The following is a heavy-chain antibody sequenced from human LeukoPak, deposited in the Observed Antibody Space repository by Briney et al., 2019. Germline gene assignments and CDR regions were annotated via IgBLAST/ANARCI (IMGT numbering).Heavy chain of an antibody. V-gene: IGHV1-46*01. Sequence: ASVKVSCKASGYIFTSYFMHWVRQAPGQGLEWMGIIDPNGGSTSSAQKLQGRVTMTRDTSTSTVYMELSSLRSGDTAVYYCAKEAWADSGYEPFDYWGQGTLVTVSS. D-gene: IGHD5-12*01. CDR1: GYIFTSYF. J-gene: IGHJ4*02. CDR3: AKEAWADSGYEPFDY. CDR2: IDPNGGST.